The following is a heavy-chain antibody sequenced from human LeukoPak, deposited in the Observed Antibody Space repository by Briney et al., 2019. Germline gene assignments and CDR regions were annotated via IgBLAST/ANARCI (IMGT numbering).Heavy chain of an antibody. V-gene: IGHV3-23*01. CDR2: ISGSGINT. CDR1: GFTFSSYA. J-gene: IGHJ4*02. CDR3: ASEIIFGSFDY. Sequence: GGSLRLSCAASGFTFSSYAMTWVRQAPGKGLDWVSGISGSGINTYYADSVKGRFTISRDNSKNTLYLQMNSLRAEDTAVYYCASEIIFGSFDYWGQGTLVTVSS. D-gene: IGHD3-3*01.